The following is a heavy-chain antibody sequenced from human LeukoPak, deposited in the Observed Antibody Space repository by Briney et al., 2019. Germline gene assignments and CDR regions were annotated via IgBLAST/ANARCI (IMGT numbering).Heavy chain of an antibody. CDR2: IYYSGST. CDR3: ARGGYYGSGNDFRFDP. V-gene: IGHV4-59*01. CDR1: GGSISSYY. J-gene: IGHJ5*02. D-gene: IGHD3-10*01. Sequence: PSETLSLTCTVSGGSISSYYWSWIRQPPGKGLEWIGYIYYSGSTNYKPSLKSRVTISGDTSKNQFSLKLSSVTAADTAVYYCARGGYYGSGNDFRFDPWGQGTLVTVSS.